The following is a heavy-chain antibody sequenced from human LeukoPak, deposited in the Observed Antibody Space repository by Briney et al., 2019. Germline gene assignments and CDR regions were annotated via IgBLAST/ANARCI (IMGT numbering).Heavy chain of an antibody. V-gene: IGHV4-31*03. CDR3: ATPFCGSISCLDVFDI. Sequence: SETLSLTCTVSGVSITNDQYYWSWFRQRPGKGLEWIGYMYYDGSHHYNPSLKSRVTISFDTSKNQFSLRLTSVTAADTAVYYCATPFCGSISCLDVFDIWGQGTTVTVSS. CDR2: MYYDGSH. CDR1: GVSITNDQYY. J-gene: IGHJ3*02. D-gene: IGHD2-2*01.